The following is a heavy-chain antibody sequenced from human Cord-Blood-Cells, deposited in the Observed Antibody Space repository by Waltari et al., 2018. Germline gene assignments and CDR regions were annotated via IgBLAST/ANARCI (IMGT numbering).Heavy chain of an antibody. D-gene: IGHD3-3*01. V-gene: IGHV1-69*01. J-gene: IGHJ4*02. CDR1: GGTFSSYA. CDR3: AREKRITIFGVVITAYFDY. Sequence: QVQLVQSGAEVKKPGSSVKVSCKASGGTFSSYAISWVRQAAGPGLEWMGGIIPIFGTANDAQKFQGRVTITADESTSTAYMELSSLRSEDTAVYYCAREKRITIFGVVITAYFDYWGQGTLVTVSS. CDR2: IIPIFGTA.